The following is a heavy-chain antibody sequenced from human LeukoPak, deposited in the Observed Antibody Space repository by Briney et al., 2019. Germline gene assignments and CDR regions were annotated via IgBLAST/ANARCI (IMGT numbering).Heavy chain of an antibody. V-gene: IGHV1-69*13. D-gene: IGHD3-3*01. J-gene: IGHJ4*02. CDR1: GGTFTSYA. Sequence: SVKVSCKASGGTFTSYAISWVRQAPGQGLEWMGGIIPIFGTANYAQKFQGRVTITADESTSTAYMELSSLRSEDTAVYYCASLGPDPLWSGHIIFDYWGQGTLVTVSS. CDR3: ASLGPDPLWSGHIIFDY. CDR2: IIPIFGTA.